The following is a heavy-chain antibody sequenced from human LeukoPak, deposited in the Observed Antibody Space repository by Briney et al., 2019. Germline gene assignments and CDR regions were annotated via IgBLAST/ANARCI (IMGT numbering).Heavy chain of an antibody. CDR1: GGSISSYS. J-gene: IGHJ2*01. CDR2: FYTSGTT. D-gene: IGHD4-23*01. CDR3: ARTVVTLDWYFDL. V-gene: IGHV4-4*07. Sequence: SETLSLTCSVSGGSISSYSWNWIRQPAGRGLEWIGRFYTSGTTNYNPSLKSRVTMSIDTSKNQVSLKMRSVTAADTAVYYCARTVVTLDWYFDLWGRGTLVSVSS.